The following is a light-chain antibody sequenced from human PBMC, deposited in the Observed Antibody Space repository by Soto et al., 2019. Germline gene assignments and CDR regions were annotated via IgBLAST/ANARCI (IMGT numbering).Light chain of an antibody. Sequence: DIVLTQSPDSLAVSLGERATINCKSSQNVLYTSKNKNQLAWYQQKAGQPPKLLIYWSSTRQSGVPERFSAGVFGTTFTLTISSLQAEDVAVYYCHQYHKPPYTFGQGTTLEIK. CDR2: WSS. CDR1: QNVLYTSKNKNQ. V-gene: IGKV4-1*01. CDR3: HQYHKPPYT. J-gene: IGKJ2*01.